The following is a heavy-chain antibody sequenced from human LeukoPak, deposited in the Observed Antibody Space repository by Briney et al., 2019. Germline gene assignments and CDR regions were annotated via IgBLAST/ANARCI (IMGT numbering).Heavy chain of an antibody. CDR3: ARDYPIQLWPNYYYYYGMDV. CDR2: INSDGSST. Sequence: SGGSLRLSCAASGFTFSSYWMHWVRQAPGKGLVWVSRINSDGSSTSYADSVKGRFTISRDNAKNTLYLQMNSLRAEDTAVYYCARDYPIQLWPNYYYYYGMDVWGQGTTVTVSS. CDR1: GFTFSSYW. D-gene: IGHD5-18*01. V-gene: IGHV3-74*01. J-gene: IGHJ6*02.